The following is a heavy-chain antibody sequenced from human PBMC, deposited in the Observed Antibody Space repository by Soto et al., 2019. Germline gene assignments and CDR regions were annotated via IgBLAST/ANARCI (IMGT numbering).Heavy chain of an antibody. CDR2: INPNSGGT. Sequence: ASVKVSCKASGYTFTGYYMHWVRQAPGQALEWMGWINPNSGGTNYAQKFQGWVTMTRDTSISTAYMELSRLRSDDTAVYYCARESRLGRFFSPYYGMDVWGQGTTVTVSS. CDR3: ARESRLGRFFSPYYGMDV. D-gene: IGHD3-16*01. V-gene: IGHV1-2*04. CDR1: GYTFTGYY. J-gene: IGHJ6*02.